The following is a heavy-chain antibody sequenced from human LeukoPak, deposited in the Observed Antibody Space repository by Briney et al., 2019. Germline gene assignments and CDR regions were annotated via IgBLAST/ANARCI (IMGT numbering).Heavy chain of an antibody. CDR2: IRSKAYGGTT. Sequence: PGGSLRHSCTASGFTFGDYAMSWFRQAPGKGLEWGGFIRSKAYGGTTEYAASVKGRFTISRDDSKSIAYLQMNSLKTEDTAVYYCTREGGIQLWIRYYFDYWGQGTLVTVSS. J-gene: IGHJ4*02. CDR1: GFTFGDYA. V-gene: IGHV3-49*03. D-gene: IGHD5-18*01. CDR3: TREGGIQLWIRYYFDY.